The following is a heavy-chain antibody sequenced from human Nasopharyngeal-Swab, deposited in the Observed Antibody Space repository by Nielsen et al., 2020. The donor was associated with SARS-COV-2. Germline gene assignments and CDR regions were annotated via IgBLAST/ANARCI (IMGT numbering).Heavy chain of an antibody. V-gene: IGHV3-23*01. Sequence: IRRPPGEGREWVSGVSGSGGTTKYADSVKGRFTISRDNSKNKLYLQMHSLRVEDTAVYYCAKDRYCSGGACYFSGFDYWGLGTLVTVSS. CDR3: AKDRYCSGGACYFSGFDY. CDR2: VSGSGGTT. J-gene: IGHJ4*02. D-gene: IGHD2-15*01.